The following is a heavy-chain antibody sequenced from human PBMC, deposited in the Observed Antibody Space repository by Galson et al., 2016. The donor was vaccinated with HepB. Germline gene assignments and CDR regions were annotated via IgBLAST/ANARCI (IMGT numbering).Heavy chain of an antibody. V-gene: IGHV1-8*01. J-gene: IGHJ6*02. Sequence: SVKVSCKASGYTFSNYDINWVRQAPGQGPEWMAWMNPKSGNTGYAQSFKARVTMTRDTSISTAYMELYSLTSEDTAVYFSARGGTLPKTNLYGMDVWGQGTTVTVSS. CDR2: MNPKSGNT. D-gene: IGHD2-8*01. CDR3: ARGGTLPKTNLYGMDV. CDR1: GYTFSNYD.